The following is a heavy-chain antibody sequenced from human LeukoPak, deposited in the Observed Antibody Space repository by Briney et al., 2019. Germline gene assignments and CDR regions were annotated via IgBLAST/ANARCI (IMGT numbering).Heavy chain of an antibody. Sequence: ASVKVSCKASGYTLTDYYIHWVRQAPGQGLEWMGWIKPKSGGTNYSQKFRGRVTMTRDTSISTAYMELSRLRSDDTAVYYCAGSSGSYFTGYWGQGTLVTVSS. D-gene: IGHD3-10*01. CDR2: IKPKSGGT. CDR1: GYTLTDYY. V-gene: IGHV1-2*02. J-gene: IGHJ4*02. CDR3: AGSSGSYFTGY.